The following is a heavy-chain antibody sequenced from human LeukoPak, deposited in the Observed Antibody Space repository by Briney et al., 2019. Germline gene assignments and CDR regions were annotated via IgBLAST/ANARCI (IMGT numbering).Heavy chain of an antibody. CDR3: ARNDFPNYYYYMDV. CDR1: GGSISSYY. Sequence: PSETLSLTCTVSGGSISSYYWSWIRQPPGEGLEGRGYIDYSGSTNYNPSLKSRVTISVDTSKNQFSLKLSSVTAADTAVYYCARNDFPNYYYYMDVWGKGTTVTVSS. D-gene: IGHD3-3*01. J-gene: IGHJ6*03. CDR2: IDYSGST. V-gene: IGHV4-59*08.